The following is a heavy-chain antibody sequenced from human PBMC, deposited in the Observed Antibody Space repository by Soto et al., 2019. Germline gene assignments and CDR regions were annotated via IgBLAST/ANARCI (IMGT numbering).Heavy chain of an antibody. J-gene: IGHJ6*02. D-gene: IGHD3-16*01. CDR1: GYTFTTYG. CDR3: AREGEMPYYYYGLDV. CDR2: ISGYNGHT. V-gene: IGHV1-18*01. Sequence: QVQLVQSGAEVRKPGASVKASCKASGYTFTTYGISWVRQAPGQGLEWMGWISGYNGHTRYAQKFQGRVTMTTDTSTSTVYMDVRSLRSDDTAVYYCAREGEMPYYYYGLDVWGQGTTVTFSS.